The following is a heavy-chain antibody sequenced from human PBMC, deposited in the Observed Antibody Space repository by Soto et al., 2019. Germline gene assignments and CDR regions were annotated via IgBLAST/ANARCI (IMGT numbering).Heavy chain of an antibody. V-gene: IGHV3-21*01. CDR2: ISSSSSYI. CDR3: ATSRAYYYGSGAPDAFDI. D-gene: IGHD3-10*01. J-gene: IGHJ3*02. Sequence: GGSLRLSCAASGFTFSSYSMNWVRQAPGKGLGWVSSISSSSSYIYYADSVKGRFTISRDNAKNSLYLQMNSLRAEDTAVYYCATSRAYYYGSGAPDAFDIWGQGTMVTVSS. CDR1: GFTFSSYS.